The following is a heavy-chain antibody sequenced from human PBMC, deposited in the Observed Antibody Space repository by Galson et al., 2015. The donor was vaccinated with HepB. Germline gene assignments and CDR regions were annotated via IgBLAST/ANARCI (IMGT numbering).Heavy chain of an antibody. Sequence: SVKVSCKASGYTFTSYGISWVRQAPGQGLEWTGWISAYNGNTNYAQKLQGRVTMTTDTSTSTAYMELRSLRSDDTAVYYCARDRPRVWNYYGSGDFDYWGQGTLVTVSS. D-gene: IGHD3-10*01. CDR1: GYTFTSYG. CDR3: ARDRPRVWNYYGSGDFDY. V-gene: IGHV1-18*01. J-gene: IGHJ4*02. CDR2: ISAYNGNT.